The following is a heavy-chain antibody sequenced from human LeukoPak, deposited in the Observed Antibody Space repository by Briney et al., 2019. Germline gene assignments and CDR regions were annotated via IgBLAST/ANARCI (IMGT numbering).Heavy chain of an antibody. CDR1: GGSISSHY. CDR2: IYYSGTI. V-gene: IGHV4-59*11. D-gene: IGHD5-18*01. CDR3: ARDTAISF. Sequence: SETLSLTCTVSGGSISSHYWSWIRQPPGKGLEWIGNIYYSGTINYNPSLKSRVTMSIDTSKNQFSLKLSSVTAADTAVCYCARDTAISFWGQGILVTVSS. J-gene: IGHJ4*02.